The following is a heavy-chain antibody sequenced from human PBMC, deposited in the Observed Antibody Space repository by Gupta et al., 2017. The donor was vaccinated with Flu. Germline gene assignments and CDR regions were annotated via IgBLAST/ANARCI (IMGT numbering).Heavy chain of an antibody. CDR1: GFTFTSYG. CDR2: IWYDGSNK. D-gene: IGHD4-17*01. J-gene: IGHJ4*02. CDR3: ARGGVDYGDYAGSLDY. Sequence: QVQLVESGGGVVQPGRSLRLSCAASGFTFTSYGMHWVRQAPGKGLEWVAVIWYDGSNKYYADSVKGRFTISRDNSKNTLYLQMNSLRAEDTAVYYCARGGVDYGDYAGSLDYWGQGTLVTVSS. V-gene: IGHV3-33*01.